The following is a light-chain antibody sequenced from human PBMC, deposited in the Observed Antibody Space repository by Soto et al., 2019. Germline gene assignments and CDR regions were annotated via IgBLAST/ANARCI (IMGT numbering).Light chain of an antibody. CDR1: QGISNG. CDR2: DAS. CDR3: QQYNSYLAWT. Sequence: DIQMTQSPSSLSASVGDRVTITCRASQGISNGLSWYQQKPGKAPKLLIYDASSLESGVPSRFSGSGSGTEFTLTISSLQPDDFATYYCQQYNSYLAWTFGQGTKVDIK. J-gene: IGKJ1*01. V-gene: IGKV1-5*01.